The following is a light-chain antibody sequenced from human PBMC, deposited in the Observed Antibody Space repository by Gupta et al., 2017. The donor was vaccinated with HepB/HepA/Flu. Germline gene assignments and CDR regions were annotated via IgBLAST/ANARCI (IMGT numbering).Light chain of an antibody. Sequence: SYVLTQPPSVSVAPGKTARITCGGNKLGTEAVHWYRQRPGQARVLVVYNNNDRPSGIPERFSGSNSGNTATLTISRVEAGDESDYYCQVWGSNSDPYVFGTGTKVTV. CDR1: KLGTEA. CDR2: NNN. J-gene: IGLJ1*01. CDR3: QVWGSNSDPYV. V-gene: IGLV3-21*03.